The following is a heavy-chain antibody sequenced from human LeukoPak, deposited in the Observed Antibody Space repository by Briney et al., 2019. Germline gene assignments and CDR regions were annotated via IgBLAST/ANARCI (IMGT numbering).Heavy chain of an antibody. CDR1: GGSISSGGYY. Sequence: SQTLSLTCTVSGGSISSGGYYWNWIRQHPGKGLEWIGYIYYSGSTYYNPSLKSRVTISVDTSKNQFSLKLSSVTAADTAVYYCARVQGGSYRWFDPWGQGTLVTVSS. D-gene: IGHD1-26*01. J-gene: IGHJ5*02. V-gene: IGHV4-31*03. CDR2: IYYSGST. CDR3: ARVQGGSYRWFDP.